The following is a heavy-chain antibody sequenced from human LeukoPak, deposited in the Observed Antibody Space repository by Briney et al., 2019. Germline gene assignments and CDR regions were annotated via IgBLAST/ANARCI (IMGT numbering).Heavy chain of an antibody. CDR3: ARAQYLPFGVFNT. J-gene: IGHJ3*02. V-gene: IGHV3-74*01. Sequence: GGSLRLSCAASGFIFSNFWMYWVRQAPGKGLVWVSRISGEGSSTTYADSVKGRFTISRDNAKNMVYLQMNSLRPEDTALYYCARAQYLPFGVFNTWGQGTMVPGSS. D-gene: IGHD3-3*02. CDR2: ISGEGSST. CDR1: GFIFSNFW.